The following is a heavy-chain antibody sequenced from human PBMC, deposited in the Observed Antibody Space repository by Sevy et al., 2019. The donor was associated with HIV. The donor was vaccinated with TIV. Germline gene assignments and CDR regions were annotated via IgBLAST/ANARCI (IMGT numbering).Heavy chain of an antibody. CDR2: ISGTGGSGDKT. CDR3: ARKYDSSGYFDY. D-gene: IGHD3-22*01. CDR1: GFTFRNYA. V-gene: IGHV3-23*01. J-gene: IGHJ4*02. Sequence: GGSLRLSCAASGFTFRNYAMNWVRQAPGKGLEWVSGISGTGGSGDKTNYADSVKGRFTISRDESKNSLYLQVNTLRAEDTAIYYCARKYDSSGYFDYWGQGTLVTVSS.